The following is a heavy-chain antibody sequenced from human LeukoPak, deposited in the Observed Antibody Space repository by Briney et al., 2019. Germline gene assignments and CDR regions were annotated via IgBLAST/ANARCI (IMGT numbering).Heavy chain of an antibody. Sequence: GGSLRLSCADSGFTFSSSWMTWVRQAPGKGLEWVANIKEDGSQKNYLDSVKGRFTISRDNAKKSLYLQMNGLRVEDTAVYYCARDRAYNRFDYWGQGTLVTVSS. CDR3: ARDRAYNRFDY. CDR1: GFTFSSSW. J-gene: IGHJ4*02. D-gene: IGHD5-24*01. V-gene: IGHV3-7*01. CDR2: IKEDGSQK.